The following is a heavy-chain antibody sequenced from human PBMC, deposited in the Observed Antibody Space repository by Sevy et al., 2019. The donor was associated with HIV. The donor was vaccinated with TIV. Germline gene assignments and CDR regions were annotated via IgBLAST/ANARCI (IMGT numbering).Heavy chain of an antibody. V-gene: IGHV3-66*01. Sequence: GGSLRLSCAASGFTVSDNYMAWVRLAPGKGLEWVSLIDSDGSAYYADSVKGRFTISRDNGKNTLYLQINALMAEDTGLYFGARDRYYDASGYYYYYYGMDVWGQGTTVTVSS. J-gene: IGHJ6*02. CDR1: GFTVSDNY. CDR2: IDSDGSA. D-gene: IGHD3-22*01. CDR3: ARDRYYDASGYYYYYYGMDV.